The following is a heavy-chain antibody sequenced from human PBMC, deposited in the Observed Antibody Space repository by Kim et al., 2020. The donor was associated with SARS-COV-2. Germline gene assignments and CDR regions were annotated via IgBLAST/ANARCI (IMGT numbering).Heavy chain of an antibody. Sequence: SGPTLVNPTQTLTLTCTFSEFSLSTSGVGVGWIRQPPGKALEWLALIYWDDDKRYSPSLKNRLTITKDTSKNQVVLTMTNMDPVDTATYYCAHGRGYCSGASCYSIFNWFDPWGQGILVTVSS. CDR1: EFSLSTSGVG. CDR2: IYWDDDK. CDR3: AHGRGYCSGASCYSIFNWFDP. J-gene: IGHJ5*02. V-gene: IGHV2-5*02. D-gene: IGHD2-15*01.